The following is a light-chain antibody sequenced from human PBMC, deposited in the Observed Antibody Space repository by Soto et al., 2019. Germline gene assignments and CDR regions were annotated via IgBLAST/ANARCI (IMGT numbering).Light chain of an antibody. CDR1: QGISSY. CDR2: AAS. Sequence: AIRMTQSSSSLSASTGDRVTITCRASQGISSYLAWYQQKPGKAPKLLIYAASTLQSGVPSRFSGSGSGTDFTLTISCLQSEDFATYYCQQYYSYLGDFGPGTKVDIK. J-gene: IGKJ3*01. CDR3: QQYYSYLGD. V-gene: IGKV1-8*01.